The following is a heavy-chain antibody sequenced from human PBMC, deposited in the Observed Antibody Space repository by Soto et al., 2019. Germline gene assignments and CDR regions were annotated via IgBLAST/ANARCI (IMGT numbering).Heavy chain of an antibody. D-gene: IGHD3-16*02. CDR2: ILYDGSNE. V-gene: IGHV3-33*01. J-gene: IGHJ6*02. Sequence: QVQLVESGGGVVQPGRSLRLSCVASGFTFSSYGMHWVRQAPCKGLEWVAVILYDGSNEYYADSVKGRFTISRDNSKNTLYLQMNSLRVEDTAVYYCARDYPDVWGQGTTVTVSS. CDR3: ARDYPDV. CDR1: GFTFSSYG.